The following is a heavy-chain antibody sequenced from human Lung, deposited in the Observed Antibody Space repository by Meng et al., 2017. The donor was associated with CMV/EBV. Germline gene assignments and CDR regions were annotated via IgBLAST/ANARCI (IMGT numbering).Heavy chain of an antibody. Sequence: QEQLVQSGAEVKKPGASVKVSXKTSGSTFFGYYLHWVRQAPGQGLEWMGWINPSSGATKYAPNFQGRISMTRDTSISTAYMELSSLRSDDTAVYFCAGHETSGYTSTFDYWGQGTLVNVSS. D-gene: IGHD3-22*01. CDR3: AGHETSGYTSTFDY. V-gene: IGHV1-2*02. CDR2: INPSSGAT. J-gene: IGHJ4*02. CDR1: GSTFFGYY.